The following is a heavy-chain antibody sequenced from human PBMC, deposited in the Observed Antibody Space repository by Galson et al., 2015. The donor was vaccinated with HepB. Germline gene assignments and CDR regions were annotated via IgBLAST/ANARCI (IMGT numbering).Heavy chain of an antibody. CDR2: INPNSGGT. Sequence: SVKASCKASGYTFTGYYMHWVRQAPGQGLEWMGWINPNSGGTNYAQKFQGWVTMTRDTSISTAYMELSRLRSDDTAVYYCARSYGSGSPPDYWGQGTLVTVSS. D-gene: IGHD3-10*01. CDR3: ARSYGSGSPPDY. J-gene: IGHJ4*02. CDR1: GYTFTGYY. V-gene: IGHV1-2*04.